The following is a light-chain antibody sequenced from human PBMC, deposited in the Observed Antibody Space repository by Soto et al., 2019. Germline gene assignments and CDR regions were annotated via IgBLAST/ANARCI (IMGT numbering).Light chain of an antibody. CDR2: EGS. CDR3: CSYAGSSALL. J-gene: IGLJ2*01. Sequence: QSALAQPASVSGSPGQSITISCTGISTDVGSHDLVSWYKHPPGKAPKLIIYEGSKRSSGVSNRFSGSKSGNTASLTISWLQAEDEADYYRCSYAGSSALLFGGGTKLAVL. CDR1: STDVGSHDL. V-gene: IGLV2-23*01.